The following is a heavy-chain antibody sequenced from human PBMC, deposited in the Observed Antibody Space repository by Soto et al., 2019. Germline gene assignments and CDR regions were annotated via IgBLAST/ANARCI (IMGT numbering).Heavy chain of an antibody. CDR3: TTDPGDYEDF. V-gene: IGHV3-15*01. J-gene: IGHJ4*02. Sequence: EVQLVESGGDLVKPGGCLRLSCAASGITFTNAWMSWVRQVPGKGLEWVGRIKNRADGGTTDYAAPVRGRVTISRDDSRNTLFLQMNSLEPEDTAVYYCTTDPGDYEDFWGQGTLVTVSS. CDR2: IKNRADGGTT. D-gene: IGHD4-17*01. CDR1: GITFTNAW.